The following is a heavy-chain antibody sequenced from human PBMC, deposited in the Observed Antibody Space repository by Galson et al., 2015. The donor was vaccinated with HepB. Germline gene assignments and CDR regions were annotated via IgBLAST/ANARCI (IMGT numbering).Heavy chain of an antibody. Sequence: SVKVSCKVSGGTFSNYAISWVRQAPGQGLEWMGGIIPMFATANYAQKFQGRVTITADKSTNTAYMELSSLRSGDTAVYYCARAAGEMPTNKEGDLYYGMDVWGQGTTVTVSS. CDR3: ARAAGEMPTNKEGDLYYGMDV. CDR1: GGTFSNYA. CDR2: IIPMFATA. D-gene: IGHD5-24*01. V-gene: IGHV1-69*06. J-gene: IGHJ6*02.